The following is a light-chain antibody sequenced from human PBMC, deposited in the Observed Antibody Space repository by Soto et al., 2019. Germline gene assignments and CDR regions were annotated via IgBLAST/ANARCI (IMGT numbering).Light chain of an antibody. CDR3: SSYTSSSTYV. J-gene: IGLJ1*01. V-gene: IGLV2-14*01. CDR1: SSDVGVYNH. CDR2: EVT. Sequence: QSVLTQPASVSGSPGQSITISCTGTSSDVGVYNHVSWYQHHPGKAPQLMIYEVTNRPSGVSHRFSGSKSGNTASLTISGLQAEDEAHYYCSSYTSSSTYVFGTGTKVTV.